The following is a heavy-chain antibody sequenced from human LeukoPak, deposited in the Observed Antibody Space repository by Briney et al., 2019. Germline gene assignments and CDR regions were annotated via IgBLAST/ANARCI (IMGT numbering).Heavy chain of an antibody. CDR1: GGFFSGYY. D-gene: IGHD2-2*02. J-gene: IGHJ5*02. CDR3: ARRDCSSTSCYTESGWFDP. V-gene: IGHV4-34*01. Sequence: SETLALTCAVYGGFFSGYYWSWIRQPPGKGLEWIGETNHSGSTNYNPSLKSRVTISVDTSKNQFSLKLSSVIAADTAVYYCARRDCSSTSCYTESGWFDPWGQGTLVTVSS. CDR2: TNHSGST.